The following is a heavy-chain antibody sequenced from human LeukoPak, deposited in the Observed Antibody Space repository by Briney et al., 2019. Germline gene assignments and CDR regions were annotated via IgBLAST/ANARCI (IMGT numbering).Heavy chain of an antibody. V-gene: IGHV4-30-4*02. D-gene: IGHD6-13*01. CDR3: AGNVAAAGPDYFDY. CDR1: GGSISSGDYY. CDR2: IYYSGST. J-gene: IGHJ4*02. Sequence: SETLSLTCTVSGGSISSGDYYWSWIRQPPGKGLEWIGYIYYSGSTYYNPSLKSRVTISVDTSKNQFSLKLSSVTAADTAVYFCAGNVAAAGPDYFDYWGQGTLVTVSS.